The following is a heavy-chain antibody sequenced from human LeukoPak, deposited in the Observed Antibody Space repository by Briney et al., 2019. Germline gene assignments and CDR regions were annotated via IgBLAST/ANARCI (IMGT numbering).Heavy chain of an antibody. Sequence: GGSLRLSCAASGFTFSIYWMSWVRQAPGKGLEWVANINQDGSQKYYVDSVKGRFTISRDNAKNSFFLQMSSLRAEDTSVYYCARKADYYDSDGYHHYFDYWGQGTLVTVSS. CDR1: GFTFSIYW. V-gene: IGHV3-7*01. J-gene: IGHJ4*02. D-gene: IGHD3-22*01. CDR2: INQDGSQK. CDR3: ARKADYYDSDGYHHYFDY.